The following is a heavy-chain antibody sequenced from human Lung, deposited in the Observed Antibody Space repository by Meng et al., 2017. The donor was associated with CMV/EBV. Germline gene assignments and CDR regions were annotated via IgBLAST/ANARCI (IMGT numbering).Heavy chain of an antibody. CDR3: ARDWELVTHGGDY. CDR1: GYTVTSYG. CDR2: ISAYNGNT. J-gene: IGHJ4*01. D-gene: IGHD3-10*01. V-gene: IGHV1-18*01. Sequence: ASVKVSCKASGYTVTSYGISWVRQAPGQGLEWMGWISAYNGNTNYAQKFQGRVIMTTDTFTSTAYMELRSLRSDDTAVYYCARDWELVTHGGDYWGQGTLVTFSS.